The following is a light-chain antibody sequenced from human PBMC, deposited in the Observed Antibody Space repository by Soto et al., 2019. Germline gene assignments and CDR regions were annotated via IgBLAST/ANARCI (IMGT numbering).Light chain of an antibody. CDR2: GNS. J-gene: IGLJ3*02. V-gene: IGLV1-40*01. CDR1: SSKIGAGYD. CDR3: QSYDSSLSGWV. Sequence: QSVLTQPPSVSGAPGQRVTFSCTGSSSKIGAGYDVHWYQQLPGTAPKLLIYGNSNRPSGVPDRFSGSKSGTSASLAITGLQAEDEADYYCQSYDSSLSGWVFGGGTKLTVL.